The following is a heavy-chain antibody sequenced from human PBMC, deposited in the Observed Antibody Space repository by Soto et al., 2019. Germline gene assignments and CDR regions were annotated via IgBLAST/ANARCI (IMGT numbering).Heavy chain of an antibody. CDR3: ARSSTSANYFDY. V-gene: IGHV4-34*01. CDR1: GGSFSGYY. J-gene: IGHJ4*02. CDR2: INHSGST. D-gene: IGHD2-2*01. Sequence: SETLSLTCAVYGGSFSGYYWTWIRQPPGKGLEWIGEINHSGSTYYNPSLKSRVTISVDTSKNQFSLKLSSVTAADTTVYYCARSSTSANYFDYWGQGTLVTVS.